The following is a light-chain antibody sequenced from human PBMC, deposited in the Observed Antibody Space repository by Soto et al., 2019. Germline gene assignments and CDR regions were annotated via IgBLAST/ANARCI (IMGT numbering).Light chain of an antibody. CDR2: AAS. V-gene: IGKV1-9*01. Sequence: DIQLTQSPSFLSASVGDRVTITCRASQGISSYLAWYQQKPCKAPKVLIYAASTLQRGVPSRFSGSGSGKEFTLTNSSLQPEDFATYYCQQLNSYPLTFGQGTRLEIK. CDR1: QGISSY. J-gene: IGKJ5*01. CDR3: QQLNSYPLT.